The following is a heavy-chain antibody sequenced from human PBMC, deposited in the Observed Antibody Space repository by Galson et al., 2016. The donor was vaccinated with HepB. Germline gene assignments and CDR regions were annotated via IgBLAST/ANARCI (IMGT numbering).Heavy chain of an antibody. CDR2: ISSSSSYI. CDR3: STSPRLRYFDWLRSQGHERFDY. V-gene: IGHV3-21*01. D-gene: IGHD3-9*01. CDR1: GFTFSSYS. Sequence: SLRLSCAASGFTFSSYSMNWVRQAPGKGLEWVSSISSSSSYIYYADSVQGRFTLSRDNAKNSLYRQMNSLRAEDTAVYYCSTSPRLRYFDWLRSQGHERFDYWGQGTLVTVSS. J-gene: IGHJ4*02.